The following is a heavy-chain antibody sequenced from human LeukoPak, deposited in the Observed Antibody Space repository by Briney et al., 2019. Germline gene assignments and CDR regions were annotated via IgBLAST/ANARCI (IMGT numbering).Heavy chain of an antibody. Sequence: ASVKVSCKASGYTFTNYYLHWVRQAPGHGLEWMAIINPSDGRTYYEQKLQGRVTETRDTSTSTVYMGLSSLRSEDTAVYYCARDTRTMTAVTRGQHYYYGLDVWGQGTTVTVSS. D-gene: IGHD4-17*01. CDR2: INPSDGRT. CDR1: GYTFTNYY. CDR3: ARDTRTMTAVTRGQHYYYGLDV. V-gene: IGHV1-46*01. J-gene: IGHJ6*02.